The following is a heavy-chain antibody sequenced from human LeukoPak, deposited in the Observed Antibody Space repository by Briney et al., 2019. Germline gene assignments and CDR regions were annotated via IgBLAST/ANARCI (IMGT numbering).Heavy chain of an antibody. CDR2: TYYRSKWYN. CDR3: ARAGSFSSSWYLEGFDY. Sequence: SQTLSLTCAISGDSVSSNSAAWNWIRQSPSRGLEWLGRTYYRSKWYNDYAVSVKSRITINPDTSKNQFSLQLNSVTPEDTAVYYCARAGSFSSSWYLEGFDYWGQGTLVTVSS. D-gene: IGHD6-13*01. CDR1: GDSVSSNSAA. V-gene: IGHV6-1*01. J-gene: IGHJ4*02.